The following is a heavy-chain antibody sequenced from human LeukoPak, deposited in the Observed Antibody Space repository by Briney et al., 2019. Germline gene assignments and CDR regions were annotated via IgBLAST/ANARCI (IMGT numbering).Heavy chain of an antibody. D-gene: IGHD6-19*01. CDR3: AKGYSSGWYTNDY. Sequence: PGGSLRLSCAASGFTFDDYAMLWVRQAPGKGLEWVSGISWNSGSIGYADSVKGRFTISRDNAKNSLYLQMNSLRAEDTALYYCAKGYSSGWYTNDYWGQGTLVTVSS. CDR2: ISWNSGSI. V-gene: IGHV3-9*01. J-gene: IGHJ4*02. CDR1: GFTFDDYA.